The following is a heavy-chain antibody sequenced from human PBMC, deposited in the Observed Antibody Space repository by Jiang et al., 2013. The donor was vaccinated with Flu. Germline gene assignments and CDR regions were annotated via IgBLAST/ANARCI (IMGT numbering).Heavy chain of an antibody. Sequence: SGAEVKKPGASVKVSCKASGYTFTSNGISWVRQAPGQGLEWMGWISVYNGDTNYVQKLQDRVTMTTDTSTGTAYMELRSLRSDDTAVYYCARGGVAVASAFDIWGQGTMVTVSS. V-gene: IGHV1-18*01. J-gene: IGHJ3*02. D-gene: IGHD6-19*01. CDR3: ARGGVAVASAFDI. CDR1: GYTFTSNG. CDR2: ISVYNGDT.